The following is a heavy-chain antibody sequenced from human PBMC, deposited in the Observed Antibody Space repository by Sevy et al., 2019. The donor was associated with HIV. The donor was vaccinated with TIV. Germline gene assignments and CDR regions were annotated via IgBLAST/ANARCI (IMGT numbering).Heavy chain of an antibody. CDR3: ARAQQVTMLVVIGGLYFDF. J-gene: IGHJ4*02. D-gene: IGHD3-22*01. CDR1: GFTFSSYW. CDR2: IKQDMSEK. V-gene: IGHV3-7*01. Sequence: LSLTCAASGFTFSSYWMTWVCQAPGKGLEWVANIKQDMSEKYYADSVKGRFTISRDNARNSLYLQMESLRAEDTAVYYCARAQQVTMLVVIGGLYFDFWGQGTLVTVSS.